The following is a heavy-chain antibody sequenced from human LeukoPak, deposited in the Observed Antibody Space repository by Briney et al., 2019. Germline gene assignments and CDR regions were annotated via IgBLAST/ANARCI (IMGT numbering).Heavy chain of an antibody. CDR1: GYTLTDYY. V-gene: IGHV1-2*06. Sequence: ASVKVSRKTSGYTLTDYYIHWVRQAPGQALKWMGRINPNSGGTNSAQNLQSRVTMTSDTSIRTANTELSNLQSDHQPLYFCSRGPYYFDYWGRGPLVTVSS. J-gene: IGHJ4*02. CDR2: INPNSGGT. CDR3: SRGPYYFDY.